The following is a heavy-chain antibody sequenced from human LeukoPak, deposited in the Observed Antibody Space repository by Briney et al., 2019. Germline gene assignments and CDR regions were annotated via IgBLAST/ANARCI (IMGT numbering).Heavy chain of an antibody. D-gene: IGHD6-19*01. Sequence: SETLSLTCSVSGGSINGYYWSWIRQPPGKGLEWIGYVFYTGSTNYNSSLKSRVSISVDTSKNQFYLKPSSVTAADTAVYYCARNLGGSSGYYYWGQGALVTVSS. J-gene: IGHJ4*02. CDR1: GGSINGYY. V-gene: IGHV4-59*08. CDR2: VFYTGST. CDR3: ARNLGGSSGYYY.